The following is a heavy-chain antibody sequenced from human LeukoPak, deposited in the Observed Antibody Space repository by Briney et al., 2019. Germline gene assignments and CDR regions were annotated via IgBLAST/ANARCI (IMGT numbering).Heavy chain of an antibody. V-gene: IGHV4-4*02. CDR3: ARAEYSSSPPDY. J-gene: IGHJ4*02. Sequence: SETLSLTCAVSGGSISSSNWWSWVRQPPGKGLEWIGEIYHSGSTNYNPSLKSRVTISVDTSKNQFSLKLSSVTAADMAVYFCARAEYSSSPPDYWGQGTLVTVSS. CDR1: GGSISSSNW. CDR2: IYHSGST. D-gene: IGHD6-6*01.